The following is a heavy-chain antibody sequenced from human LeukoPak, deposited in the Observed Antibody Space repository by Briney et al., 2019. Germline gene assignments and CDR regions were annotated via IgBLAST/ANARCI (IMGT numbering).Heavy chain of an antibody. Sequence: GGSLRLSCAVSGITLSNYGMTWVRQAPGKGLEWVAGISDSGGSTNYADSVKGRFTISRDNPKNTLYLQMNSLRAEDTAVYYCAREIRGIWFDPWGQGTLVTVSS. J-gene: IGHJ5*02. CDR3: AREIRGIWFDP. CDR1: GITLSNYG. V-gene: IGHV3-23*01. D-gene: IGHD1-26*01. CDR2: ISDSGGST.